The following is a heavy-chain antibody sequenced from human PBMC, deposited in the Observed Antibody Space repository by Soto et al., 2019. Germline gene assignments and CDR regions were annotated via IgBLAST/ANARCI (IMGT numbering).Heavy chain of an antibody. CDR3: ARRLGYCSGGSCYLPHDNWFDP. D-gene: IGHD2-15*01. CDR1: GGSISSGDYY. J-gene: IGHJ5*02. Sequence: TLSLTCTVSGGSISSGDYYWSWIRQPPGKGLEWIGYIYYSGSTYYNPSLKSRVTISVDTSKNQFSLKLSSVTAADTAVYYCARRLGYCSGGSCYLPHDNWFDPWGQGTLVTVSS. CDR2: IYYSGST. V-gene: IGHV4-30-4*01.